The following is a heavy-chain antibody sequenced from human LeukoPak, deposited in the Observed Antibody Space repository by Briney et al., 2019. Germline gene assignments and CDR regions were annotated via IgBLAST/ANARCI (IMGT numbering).Heavy chain of an antibody. CDR2: INPNSGGT. CDR3: ARDAAKVYYFDY. CDR1: GYTFTGHY. Sequence: GASVTVSCKASGYTFTGHYMHWVRQAPAQGHEWMGRINPNSGGTNYAQKFQGRVTMTKGTSISTAYMELSRLRSDDTAGYYCARDAAKVYYFDYWGQGTLVTVSS. D-gene: IGHD6-25*01. V-gene: IGHV1-2*06. J-gene: IGHJ4*02.